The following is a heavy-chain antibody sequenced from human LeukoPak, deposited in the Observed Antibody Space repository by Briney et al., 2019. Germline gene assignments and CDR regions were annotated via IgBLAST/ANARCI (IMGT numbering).Heavy chain of an antibody. V-gene: IGHV1-18*01. CDR3: ARVSSGYHCHYGMDV. CDR2: VSAYNGNT. CDR1: GYTFASYG. Sequence: ASVKLSCKASGYTFASYGISWLREAPGQGLEWVGWVSAYNGNTKYAQKVQGRVSMNTDTSTSTAYLELRSLRSEDTALYYCARVSSGYHCHYGMDVWGQGTTVTVSS. D-gene: IGHD5-18*01. J-gene: IGHJ6*02.